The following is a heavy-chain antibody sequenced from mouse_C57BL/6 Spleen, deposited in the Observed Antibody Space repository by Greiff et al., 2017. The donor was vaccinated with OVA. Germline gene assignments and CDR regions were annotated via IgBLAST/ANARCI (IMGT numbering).Heavy chain of an antibody. Sequence: VQLKQSEGGLVQPGSSMKLSCTASGFTFSDYYMAWVRQVPEKGLEWVANINYDGSSTYYLDSLKSRFIISRDNAKNILYLQMSSLKSEDTATYYCARGGLRGYFDVWGTGTTVTVSS. CDR1: GFTFSDYY. J-gene: IGHJ1*03. CDR2: INYDGSST. V-gene: IGHV5-16*01. CDR3: ARGGLRGYFDV. D-gene: IGHD2-2*01.